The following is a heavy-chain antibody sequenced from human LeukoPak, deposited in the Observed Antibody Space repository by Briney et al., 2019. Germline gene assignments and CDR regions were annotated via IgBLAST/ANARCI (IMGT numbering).Heavy chain of an antibody. CDR2: INPNSGGT. CDR3: ARDSTFRDYEGDY. V-gene: IGHV1-2*06. D-gene: IGHD4-17*01. Sequence: ASVKVSCKASGYTFTGYYMHWVRQAPGQGLEWMGRINPNSGGTNYAQKFQGRVTMTRDTSISTAYMELSRLGSDDTAVYYCARDSTFRDYEGDYWGQGTLVTVSS. CDR1: GYTFTGYY. J-gene: IGHJ4*02.